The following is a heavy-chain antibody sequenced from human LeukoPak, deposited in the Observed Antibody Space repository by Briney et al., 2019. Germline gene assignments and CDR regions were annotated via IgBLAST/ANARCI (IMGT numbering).Heavy chain of an antibody. Sequence: SETLSLTCTVSGGSINAYYWSWIRQPPGKGLEWIAYVRDNGENNYNPSLKSRVAISVDTANNQISLRLNFVTAADAAIYYCARQPANTAAFDIWGLGTMVTVSS. D-gene: IGHD5-18*01. V-gene: IGHV4-59*08. CDR3: ARQPANTAAFDI. CDR2: VRDNGEN. CDR1: GGSINAYY. J-gene: IGHJ3*02.